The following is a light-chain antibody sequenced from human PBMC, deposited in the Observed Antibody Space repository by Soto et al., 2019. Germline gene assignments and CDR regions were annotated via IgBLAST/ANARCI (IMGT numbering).Light chain of an antibody. J-gene: IGKJ4*01. CDR1: QSVNSH. V-gene: IGKV3-15*01. CDR2: RAS. CDR3: QQYDNWPLT. Sequence: EIVVTQSPATLSVSPGERATLSCRASQSVNSHLAWYQQMPGQAPRLLFYRASSRATGIPARFSASGSGTEFTLTISSLQSEDFAVYHCQQYDNWPLTFGGGTKVEIK.